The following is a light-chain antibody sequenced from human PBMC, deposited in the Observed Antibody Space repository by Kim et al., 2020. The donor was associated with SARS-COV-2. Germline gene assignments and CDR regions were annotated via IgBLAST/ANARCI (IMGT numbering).Light chain of an antibody. CDR1: RSDSGGNDF. CDR2: DVS. V-gene: IGLV2-14*03. CDR3: SSYTRSSTFV. Sequence: GQSINISCTGSRSDSGGNDFVSWYQQHPGKAPKVMIYDVSKRPSGVSSRFSGSKSGNTASLSISGLQAEDEADYYCSSYTRSSTFVFGGGTKVTVL. J-gene: IGLJ2*01.